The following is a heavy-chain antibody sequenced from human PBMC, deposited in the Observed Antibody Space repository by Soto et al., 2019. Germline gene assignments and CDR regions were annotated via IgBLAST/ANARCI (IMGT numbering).Heavy chain of an antibody. CDR3: ARSQRNGAMDV. Sequence: EAHLVESGGGLVQPGGSLRVSCVASTFTITTYSLHWVRHAPGKGLEWVSSITSGSSSIDYADSVKGRSTISRDDAENSLLWPMSTLIADDTAVYYCARSQRNGAMDVWGQGTTVTVSS. J-gene: IGHJ6*02. D-gene: IGHD2-8*01. CDR1: TFTITTYS. V-gene: IGHV3-21*06. CDR2: ITSGSSSI.